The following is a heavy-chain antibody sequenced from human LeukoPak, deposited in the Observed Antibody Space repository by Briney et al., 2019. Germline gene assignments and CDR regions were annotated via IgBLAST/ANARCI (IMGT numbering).Heavy chain of an antibody. Sequence: SETLSLTCTVSGGSIRSSSYYWSWIRQPPGQGLEWIGGLYYSGSTYYNPSLKSRVNIFVDRSENQFSLRLNSVTAADTAVYYCATHNWGFRWGQGTLVTVSS. V-gene: IGHV4-39*01. CDR2: LYYSGST. CDR1: GGSIRSSSYY. J-gene: IGHJ4*02. D-gene: IGHD7-27*01. CDR3: ATHNWGFR.